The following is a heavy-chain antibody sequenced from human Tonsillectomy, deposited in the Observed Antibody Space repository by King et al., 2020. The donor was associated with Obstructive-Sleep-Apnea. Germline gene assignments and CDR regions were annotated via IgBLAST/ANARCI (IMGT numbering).Heavy chain of an antibody. J-gene: IGHJ6*02. V-gene: IGHV1-3*01. Sequence: DQLVQSGAEVKKPGASVKVSCKASGYTFTHYAMHWVRQAPGQRLEWMGWINAGDGNTKYSQKFQGRVSITRDTSASTAYMELSSLRSEDTAVYYCARDRPTTLPDYGDYTHFYYYYGMDVWGQGTTVTVSS. CDR2: INAGDGNT. CDR1: GYTFTHYA. D-gene: IGHD4-17*01. CDR3: ARDRPTTLPDYGDYTHFYYYYGMDV.